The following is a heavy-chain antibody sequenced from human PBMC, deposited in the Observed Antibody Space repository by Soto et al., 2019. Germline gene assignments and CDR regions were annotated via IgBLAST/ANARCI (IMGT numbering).Heavy chain of an antibody. D-gene: IGHD3-10*01. CDR3: ARDYYYYIDV. V-gene: IGHV3-7*01. Sequence: EVQLVESGGGLVQPGGSLRLSCAASGFTFSSYWMTWVRQAPGKGLEWVSNIKQGGGGKYYVDSVKGRFTTSRDNVKNSLYLQMNRLRAEDMAVYYCARDYYYYIDVWGKGTTVTVSS. J-gene: IGHJ6*03. CDR1: GFTFSSYW. CDR2: IKQGGGGK.